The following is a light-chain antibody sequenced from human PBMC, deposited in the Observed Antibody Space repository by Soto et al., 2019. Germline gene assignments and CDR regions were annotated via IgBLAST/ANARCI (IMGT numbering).Light chain of an antibody. CDR1: SGIIASNY. J-gene: IGLJ2*01. Sequence: NFMMTQPHSVSESPGKTVTFSCTRSSGIIASNYVQWYQQRPGSAPTTVIFGGSQRPSGVSDRFSASIESSSNSASLTISGLQSEDEADYYCQSYDSSNYVIFGGGTKLTVL. V-gene: IGLV6-57*04. CDR2: GGS. CDR3: QSYDSSNYVI.